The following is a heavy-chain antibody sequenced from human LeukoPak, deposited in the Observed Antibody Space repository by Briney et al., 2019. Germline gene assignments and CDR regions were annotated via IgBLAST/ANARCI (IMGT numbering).Heavy chain of an antibody. CDR3: ARGLPGYGDSLRVFYY. Sequence: ASVKVSCKASGYTFTSYGISWVRQAPGQGLEWMGWISAYNGNTNYAQKLQGRVTMTTDTSTSTAYMELRSLRSDDTAVYYCARGLPGYGDSLRVFYYWGQGTLVTVSS. V-gene: IGHV1-18*01. CDR1: GYTFTSYG. CDR2: ISAYNGNT. D-gene: IGHD4-17*01. J-gene: IGHJ4*02.